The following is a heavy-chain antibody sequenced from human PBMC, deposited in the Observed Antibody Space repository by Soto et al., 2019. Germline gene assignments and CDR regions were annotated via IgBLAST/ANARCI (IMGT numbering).Heavy chain of an antibody. V-gene: IGHV4-30-4*01. J-gene: IGHJ6*02. CDR2: IFSSGTT. CDR3: ARVPSPFDYYYAMDV. Sequence: SETLSLTCTVSGDSISSGNKYWSWIRQPPGKGLEWIGYIFSSGTTYYNPSLKSRLTMSLDASQNQFSLKLNSLTDADTAVYFCARVPSPFDYYYAMDVWGQGTTVT. D-gene: IGHD3-16*01. CDR1: GDSISSGNKY.